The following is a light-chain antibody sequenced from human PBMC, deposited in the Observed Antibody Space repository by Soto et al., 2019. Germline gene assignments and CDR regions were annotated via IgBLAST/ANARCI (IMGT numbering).Light chain of an antibody. V-gene: IGKV3-11*01. CDR3: QRHGAT. J-gene: IGKJ1*01. CDR1: QSVSSY. Sequence: EIVLTQSPANLSLSPGERPTLSCRASQSVSSYLAWYQQKPGQAPRLLIYGASSRATGIPDRFSGSGSGTDFTLTISGLEPEDSAAYYCQRHGATFGQGTKVDIK. CDR2: GAS.